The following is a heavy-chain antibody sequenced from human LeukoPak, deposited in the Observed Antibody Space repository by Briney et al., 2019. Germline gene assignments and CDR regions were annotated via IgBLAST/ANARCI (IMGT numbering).Heavy chain of an antibody. Sequence: GGSLRLSCAASGFSFSGYWMSWVRQAPGKGLEWVASIKEDGGEESYVDSVRGRFTISRDNAKNSLYLQMNSLRAEDTAVYYCARDSLGDCSGGSCYSVWFDPWGQGTLVTVSS. CDR3: ARDSLGDCSGGSCYSVWFDP. CDR2: IKEDGGEE. D-gene: IGHD2-15*01. V-gene: IGHV3-7*01. J-gene: IGHJ5*02. CDR1: GFSFSGYW.